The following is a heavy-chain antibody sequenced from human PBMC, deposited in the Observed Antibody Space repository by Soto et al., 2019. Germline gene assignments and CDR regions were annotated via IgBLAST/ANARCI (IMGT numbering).Heavy chain of an antibody. V-gene: IGHV1-69*02. CDR1: GGTFSSYT. Sequence: SVKVSCKASGGTFSSYTISWVRQAPGQGFEWMGRIIPILGIANYAQKFQGRVTITADKSTSTAYMELSSLRSEDTAVYYCASDHCSGGSCYSGVFDPWGQGTLVTVSS. D-gene: IGHD2-15*01. J-gene: IGHJ5*02. CDR3: ASDHCSGGSCYSGVFDP. CDR2: IIPILGIA.